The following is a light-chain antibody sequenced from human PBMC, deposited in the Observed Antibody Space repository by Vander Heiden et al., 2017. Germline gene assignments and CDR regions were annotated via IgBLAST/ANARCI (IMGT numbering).Light chain of an antibody. V-gene: IGKV1-39*01. Sequence: DIHMTQSPSSLSASLRDRVTITCRASQSSSSDLNWYQQRPGKAPKLMIYAASRLQSGVPSRFSGSGSGTDFTLIISSQQHEDFASYYCQQRYSTPFTFGHGTKVDIK. J-gene: IGKJ3*01. CDR3: QQRYSTPFT. CDR2: AAS. CDR1: QSSSSD.